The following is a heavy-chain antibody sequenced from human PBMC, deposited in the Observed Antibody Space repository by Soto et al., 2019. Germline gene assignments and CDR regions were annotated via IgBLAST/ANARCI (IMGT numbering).Heavy chain of an antibody. V-gene: IGHV3-33*01. CDR1: GFTFSSYG. D-gene: IGHD4-17*01. CDR2: IWYDGSNK. CDR3: ARDKPLPPTVSPFDY. J-gene: IGHJ4*02. Sequence: QVPLVESGGGVVQPGRSLRLSCAASGFTFSSYGMHWVRQAPGKGLEWVAVIWYDGSNKYYADSVKGRFTISRDNSKNTLYLQMNSLRAEDTAVYYCARDKPLPPTVSPFDYWGQGTLVTVSS.